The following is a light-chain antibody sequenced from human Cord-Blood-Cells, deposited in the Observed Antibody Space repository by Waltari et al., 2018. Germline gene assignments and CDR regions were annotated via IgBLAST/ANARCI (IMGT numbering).Light chain of an antibody. CDR2: SNN. Sequence: QPVLTQPPSASGTPGQRVTILRSGSRSHTGGTTDNWYHQLPGTAPKLLIYSNNQRPSGVPDRFSGSKSGTSASLAISGLQSEDEADYYCAAWDDSLNGAVFGGGTQLTVL. CDR1: RSHTGGTT. J-gene: IGLJ7*01. CDR3: AAWDDSLNGAV. V-gene: IGLV1-44*01.